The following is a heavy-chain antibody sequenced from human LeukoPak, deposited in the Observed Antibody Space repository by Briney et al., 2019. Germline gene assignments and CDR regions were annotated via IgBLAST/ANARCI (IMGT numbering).Heavy chain of an antibody. CDR3: ARGDTVVVPAAKDYGMDV. CDR1: GFTFSSYS. Sequence: GGSLRLSCAASGFTFSSYSMNWVRQAPGKGLEWVSSINSSSSYIYYADSVKGRFTISRDNAKNSLYLQMNSLRAEDTAVYYCARGDTVVVPAAKDYGMDVWGQGTTVTVSS. D-gene: IGHD2-2*01. J-gene: IGHJ6*02. V-gene: IGHV3-21*01. CDR2: INSSSSYI.